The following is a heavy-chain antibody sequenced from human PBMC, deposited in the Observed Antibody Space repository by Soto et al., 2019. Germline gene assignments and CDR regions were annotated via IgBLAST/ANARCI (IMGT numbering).Heavy chain of an antibody. CDR2: ISYDGSNK. V-gene: IGHV3-30-3*01. Sequence: QVQLVESGGGVVQPGRSLRLSCAASGFTFSSYAMHWVRQAPGKGLEWVAVISYDGSNKYYADSVKGRFTISRDNSKNTLYLQMNSLRAEDTAVYYCARDPGVACNHYYYYYGMDVW. CDR1: GFTFSSYA. J-gene: IGHJ6*01. CDR3: ARDPGVACNHYYYYYGMDV. D-gene: IGHD6-19*01.